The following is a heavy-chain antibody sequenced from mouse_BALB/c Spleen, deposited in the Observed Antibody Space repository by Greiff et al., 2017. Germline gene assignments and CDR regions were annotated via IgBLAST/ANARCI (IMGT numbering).Heavy chain of an antibody. Sequence: EVQLVESGGGLVKPGGSLKLSCAASGFTFSSYAMSWVRQSPEKRLEWVAEISSGGSYTYYPDTVTGRFTISRDNAKNSLYLEMSSLRSEDTAMYYCARGKDDYECFDYWGQGTTLTVSS. CDR2: ISSGGSYT. CDR3: ARGKDDYECFDY. V-gene: IGHV5-9-4*01. J-gene: IGHJ2*01. CDR1: GFTFSSYA. D-gene: IGHD2-4*01.